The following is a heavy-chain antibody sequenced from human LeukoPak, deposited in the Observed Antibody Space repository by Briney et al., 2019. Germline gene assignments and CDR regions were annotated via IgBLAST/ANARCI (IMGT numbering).Heavy chain of an antibody. CDR3: ATWQYYYDSSGYSGDAFDI. V-gene: IGHV5-10-1*01. D-gene: IGHD3-22*01. CDR2: IDPSDSYT. Sequence: GESLRISCKGSGYSFTSYWISWVRQMPGKGLEWMGRIDPSDSYTNYSPSFQGHVTVSADKSISTAYLQWSSLKASDTAMYYCATWQYYYDSSGYSGDAFDIWGQGTMVTVSS. J-gene: IGHJ3*02. CDR1: GYSFTSYW.